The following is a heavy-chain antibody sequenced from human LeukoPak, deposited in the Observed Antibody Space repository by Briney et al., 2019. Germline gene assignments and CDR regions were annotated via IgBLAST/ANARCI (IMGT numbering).Heavy chain of an antibody. CDR1: GFTFSSYE. Sequence: GGSLRLSCAASGFTFSSYEMNWVRQAPGKGLEWVSYISSSGSTIYYADSVKGRFAISRDNAKNSLYLQMNSLRAEDTAVYYCARDSLAAAGGFDYWGQGTLVTVSS. CDR2: ISSSGSTI. CDR3: ARDSLAAAGGFDY. D-gene: IGHD6-13*01. V-gene: IGHV3-48*03. J-gene: IGHJ4*02.